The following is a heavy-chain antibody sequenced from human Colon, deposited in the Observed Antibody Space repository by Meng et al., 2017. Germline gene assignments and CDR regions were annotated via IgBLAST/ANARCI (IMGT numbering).Heavy chain of an antibody. CDR3: ARHGGWHFDY. V-gene: IGHV4-4*02. CDR2: IYLGGSP. J-gene: IGHJ4*02. CDR1: GGSISSSQW. D-gene: IGHD6-19*01. Sequence: QVQLQESGPGLVEPSGTLSLTCEVSGGSISSSQWWSWVRQPPGKGLEWIGQIYLGGSPAYSPSLESRITMSVDKSNNQFSLRLRSVTAADTAVYYCARHGGWHFDYWGQGTLVTASS.